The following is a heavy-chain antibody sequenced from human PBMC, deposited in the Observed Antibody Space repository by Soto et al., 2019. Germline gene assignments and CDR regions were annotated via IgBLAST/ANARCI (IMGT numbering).Heavy chain of an antibody. J-gene: IGHJ3*02. CDR3: ARGLDYYDSSGYYYMLEQAFEI. CDR1: GGSVSSGSYY. V-gene: IGHV4-61*01. D-gene: IGHD3-22*01. Sequence: SETLSLTCTVSGGSVSSGSYYWSWIRQPPGKGLEWIGYIYYSGSTNYNPSLKSRVTISVDTSKNQFSLKLSSVTAADTAVYYCARGLDYYDSSGYYYMLEQAFEIWGQGTMVTVS. CDR2: IYYSGST.